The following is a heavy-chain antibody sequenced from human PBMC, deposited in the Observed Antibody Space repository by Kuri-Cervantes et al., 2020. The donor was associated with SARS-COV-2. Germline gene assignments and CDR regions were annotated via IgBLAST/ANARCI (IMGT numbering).Heavy chain of an antibody. J-gene: IGHJ6*02. CDR3: AKRIFSAGLFYYYGTDV. Sequence: GESLKISCAASGFTFSSYAMSWVRQAPGKGLEWVSAISGSGGSTYYADSVKGRFTISRDNSKNTLYLQMNSLRAEDTAVYYCAKRIFSAGLFYYYGTDVWGQGTTVTVSS. V-gene: IGHV3-23*01. CDR1: GFTFSSYA. CDR2: ISGSGGST. D-gene: IGHD2-15*01.